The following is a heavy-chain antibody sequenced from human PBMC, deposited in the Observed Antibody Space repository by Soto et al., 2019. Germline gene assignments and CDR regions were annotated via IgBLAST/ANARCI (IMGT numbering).Heavy chain of an antibody. Sequence: GGSLRLSCAASGFTFSSYSMNWVRQAPGKGLEWVSSISSSSSYIYYADSVKGRFTISRDNAKNSLYLQMNSLRAEDTAVYYCASYPASGFRDTAMSDYYYYYMDVWGKGTTVTVSS. J-gene: IGHJ6*03. CDR1: GFTFSSYS. V-gene: IGHV3-21*01. CDR3: ASYPASGFRDTAMSDYYYYYMDV. D-gene: IGHD5-18*01. CDR2: ISSSSSYI.